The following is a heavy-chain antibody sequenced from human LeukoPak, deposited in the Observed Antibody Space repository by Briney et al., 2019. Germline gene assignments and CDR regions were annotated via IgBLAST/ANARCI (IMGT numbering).Heavy chain of an antibody. D-gene: IGHD2-8*01. CDR2: VSLEGVR. V-gene: IGHV4-4*02. CDR3: SIENGASSPFGD. Sequence: SETPSLTCGVSGGSITTTNWWSWVRQFLGQGLQWIGEVSLEGVRNYNPSLTSRVSMSLDRAKNLLALNLNSVTAADTAVYYCSIENGASSPFGDWGQGILVTV. J-gene: IGHJ4*02. CDR1: GGSITTTNW.